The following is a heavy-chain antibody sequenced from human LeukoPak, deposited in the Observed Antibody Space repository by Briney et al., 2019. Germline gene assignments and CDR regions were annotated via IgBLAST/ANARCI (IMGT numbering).Heavy chain of an antibody. D-gene: IGHD3-10*01. CDR1: GYIFTSYW. Sequence: GESLNISWKGSGYIFTSYWICWVRQIPGKRLEWMGNIYHSGSNTRYSPSCPGQVTISAEKSISTAYLQWSSMKASDTAMYYCARLYYGSGSLYYFDYWGQGTPVTVSS. CDR2: IYHSGSNT. V-gene: IGHV5-51*01. CDR3: ARLYYGSGSLYYFDY. J-gene: IGHJ4*02.